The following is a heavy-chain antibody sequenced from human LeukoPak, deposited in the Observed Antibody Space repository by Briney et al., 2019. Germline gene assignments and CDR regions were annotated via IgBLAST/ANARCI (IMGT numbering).Heavy chain of an antibody. CDR2: INWNGRSI. D-gene: IGHD1-20*01. CDR3: ARAYGKWNDVYFYAFDL. CDR1: GFTFSSYW. J-gene: IGHJ3*01. Sequence: GGSLRLSCAVSGFTFSSYWMSWVRQTAGKGLEWVSGINWNGRSIGYADSVKGRFTVSRDNAKSSLYLQMNSLRAEDTALYYCARAYGKWNDVYFYAFDLWGQGTMVTVSS. V-gene: IGHV3-20*04.